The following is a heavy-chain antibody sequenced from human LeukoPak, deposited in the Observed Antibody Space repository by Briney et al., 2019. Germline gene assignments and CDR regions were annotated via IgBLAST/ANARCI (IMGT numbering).Heavy chain of an antibody. CDR3: ATSYEAYLFDY. V-gene: IGHV3-33*01. D-gene: IGHD2-21*01. CDR1: GFTFSSYG. J-gene: IGHJ4*02. Sequence: GRSLRLFCAASGFTFSSYGMHWVRQAPGKGLEWVAVIWYDGSNKYYADSVKGRFTISRDNSKNTLYLQMNSLRAEDTAVYYCATSYEAYLFDYWGQGTLVTVSS. CDR2: IWYDGSNK.